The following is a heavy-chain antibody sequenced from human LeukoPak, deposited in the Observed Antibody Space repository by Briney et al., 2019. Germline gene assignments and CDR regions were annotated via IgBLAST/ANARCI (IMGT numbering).Heavy chain of an antibody. Sequence: ASVKVSCKASGYTFTSYDINWVRQATGQGLEWMGWMNPNSGNTGYAQKFQGRVTITRNTSISAAYMELSSLRSGDTAVYYCARGPSLDGRASGWYFDLWGRGTLVTVSS. V-gene: IGHV1-8*03. J-gene: IGHJ2*01. CDR3: ARGPSLDGRASGWYFDL. CDR1: GYTFTSYD. CDR2: MNPNSGNT.